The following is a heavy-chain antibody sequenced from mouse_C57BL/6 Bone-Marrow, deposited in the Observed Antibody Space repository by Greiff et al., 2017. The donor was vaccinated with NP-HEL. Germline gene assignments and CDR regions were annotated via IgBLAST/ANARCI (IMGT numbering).Heavy chain of an antibody. CDR3: ARVDGYYEGAWFAY. CDR1: GFTFSDYY. Sequence: EVKVVESEGGLVQPGSSMKLSCTASGFTFSDYYMAWVRQVPEKGLEWVAYINYDGSSTYYLDSLKGRFIISRDNAKNILYLQMSRLESEDTATYYCARVDGYYEGAWFAYWGQGTVVTVSA. D-gene: IGHD2-3*01. V-gene: IGHV5-16*01. CDR2: INYDGSST. J-gene: IGHJ3*01.